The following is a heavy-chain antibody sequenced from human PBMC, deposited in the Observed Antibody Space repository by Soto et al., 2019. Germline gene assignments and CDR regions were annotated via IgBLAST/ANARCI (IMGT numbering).Heavy chain of an antibody. J-gene: IGHJ5*02. CDR2: IIPIFGTA. CDR3: ASYSIFGVVIQNWFDP. V-gene: IGHV1-69*01. D-gene: IGHD3-3*01. Sequence: QVQLVQSGAEVKKPGSSVKVSCKASGGTFSSYAISWVRQAPGQGLEWMGGIIPIFGTANYAQKFQGRVTITADESTSTADMELSSLRSEDTAVYYCASYSIFGVVIQNWFDPWGQGTLVTVSS. CDR1: GGTFSSYA.